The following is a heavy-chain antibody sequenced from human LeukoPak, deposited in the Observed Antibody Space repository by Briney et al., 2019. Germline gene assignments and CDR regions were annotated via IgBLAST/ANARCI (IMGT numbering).Heavy chain of an antibody. Sequence: EGSLRLSCAASGFTISNYWMSWVRQAPGKGLEWLANIKQDGSEKYYVDSVKGRFTISRDNVKGSLYLQMNSLRAEDTAVYYCARSRYSSSPPGYWGQGTLVTVSS. CDR3: ARSRYSSSPPGY. J-gene: IGHJ4*02. D-gene: IGHD6-13*01. CDR1: GFTISNYW. V-gene: IGHV3-7*05. CDR2: IKQDGSEK.